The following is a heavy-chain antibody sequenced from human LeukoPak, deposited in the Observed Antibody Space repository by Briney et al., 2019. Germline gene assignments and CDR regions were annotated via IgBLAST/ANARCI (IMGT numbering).Heavy chain of an antibody. Sequence: GGSLRLSCAASGFTFSYYGMHWVRQAPGKGLEWVAFIRYDESKKFYGDSVKGRFTISRDNSKNTLYLQMNSLRTEDTAVYYCTKSHLPNAYSGTYYCDYWGQASLVTVSS. CDR2: IRYDESKK. V-gene: IGHV3-30*02. CDR1: GFTFSYYG. J-gene: IGHJ4*02. CDR3: TKSHLPNAYSGTYYCDY. D-gene: IGHD1-26*01.